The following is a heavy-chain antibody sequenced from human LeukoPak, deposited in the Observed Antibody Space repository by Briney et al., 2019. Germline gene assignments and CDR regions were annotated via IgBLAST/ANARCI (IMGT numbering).Heavy chain of an antibody. CDR2: IWYDGTNK. CDR1: GFTFSNYG. J-gene: IGHJ1*01. CDR3: ARGAPRVNPHFAY. D-gene: IGHD3-16*01. Sequence: GGSLRLSCAASGFTFSNYGMHWVRQAPGKGLEWVALIWYDGTNKYYTDSVEGRLTISRDNSKDTLFLQMNSLRAEDTAVYYCARGAPRVNPHFAYWGKGPLVPVSS. V-gene: IGHV3-33*01.